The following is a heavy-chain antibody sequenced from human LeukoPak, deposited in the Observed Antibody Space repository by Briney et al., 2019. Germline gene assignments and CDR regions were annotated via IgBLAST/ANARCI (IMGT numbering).Heavy chain of an antibody. Sequence: MASETLSLTCTVSGGSISSGTDYWNRIRQQPAGKGLEWIGRIYTSGSTNYNPSLKSRVTMSVDTSKTQFSLKLSSVTAAGTAVFFCARMVQYFAWPGEEGNCFAPGARGPLVPVPS. CDR3: ARMVQYFAWPGEEGNCFAP. CDR1: GGSISSGTDY. J-gene: IGHJ5*02. D-gene: IGHD3-9*01. V-gene: IGHV4-61*02. CDR2: IYTSGST.